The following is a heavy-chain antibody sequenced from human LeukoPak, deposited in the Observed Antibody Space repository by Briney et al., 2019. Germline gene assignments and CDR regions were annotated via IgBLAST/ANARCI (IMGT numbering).Heavy chain of an antibody. Sequence: PGGALRLSCAASGFTFSSYAMSWVRQAPGKGLEWVSAISGSGGSTYDADAVKGRFTISRDNSKNTLYLQMNSLRAEDTAVYYCAKDYYYGSGWYVLDYWGQGTLVTVSS. D-gene: IGHD6-19*01. J-gene: IGHJ4*02. CDR1: GFTFSSYA. V-gene: IGHV3-23*01. CDR2: ISGSGGST. CDR3: AKDYYYGSGWYVLDY.